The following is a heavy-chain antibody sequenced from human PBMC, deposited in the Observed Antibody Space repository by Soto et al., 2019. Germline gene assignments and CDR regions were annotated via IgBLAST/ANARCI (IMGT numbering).Heavy chain of an antibody. V-gene: IGHV1-69*13. J-gene: IGHJ6*02. CDR3: ARGYSGSYSYYGMDV. CDR1: GYTFTSSY. CDR2: IIPIFGSA. D-gene: IGHD1-26*01. Sequence: SVKVSCKASGYTFTSSYMNWGRQAPGQGLEWLGMIIPIFGSANYAQKFQGRVTITADESTSTAYMELSSLRSEDTAVYYCARGYSGSYSYYGMDVWGQGTTVTVSS.